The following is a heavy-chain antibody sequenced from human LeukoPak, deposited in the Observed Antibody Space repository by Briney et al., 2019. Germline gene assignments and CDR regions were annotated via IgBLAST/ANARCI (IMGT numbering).Heavy chain of an antibody. CDR2: IGISSNKI. J-gene: IGHJ6*02. CDR1: GFTLRSYT. Sequence: GGSLRLSCAASGFTLRSYTMNWVRQAPGKGLEWVSSIGISSNKIYYADSVKGRFIISRDNAKNSVYLQMNSLRAEDTAVCYCARGIAVAGTWNYYYGMDVWGQGTTVAVSS. V-gene: IGHV3-21*01. D-gene: IGHD6-19*01. CDR3: ARGIAVAGTWNYYYGMDV.